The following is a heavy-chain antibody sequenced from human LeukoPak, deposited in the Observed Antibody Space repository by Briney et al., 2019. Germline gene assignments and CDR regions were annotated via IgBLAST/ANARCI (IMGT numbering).Heavy chain of an antibody. Sequence: GGSLRLSCAASGFNFSIYWMSWVRQAPGKGLEWVSSISSSSSYIYYADSVKGRFTISRDNAKNSLYLQMNSLRAEDTAVYYCARRAGDYSHPYDYWGQGTLVTVSS. CDR1: GFNFSIYW. D-gene: IGHD3-22*01. CDR3: ARRAGDYSHPYDY. CDR2: ISSSSSYI. J-gene: IGHJ4*02. V-gene: IGHV3-21*04.